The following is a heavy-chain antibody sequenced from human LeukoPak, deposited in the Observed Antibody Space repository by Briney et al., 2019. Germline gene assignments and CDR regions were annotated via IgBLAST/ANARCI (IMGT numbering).Heavy chain of an antibody. J-gene: IGHJ4*02. D-gene: IGHD2-2*01. CDR1: GFTFSSYA. CDR2: ISGSGGST. CDR3: ANVRYCSSTSCPDY. Sequence: GGSLRLSCAASGFTFSSYAMSWVRQAPGEGLEWVSAISGSGGSTYYADSVKGRFTISRDNSKNTLYLQMNSLRAEDTAVYYCANVRYCSSTSCPDYWGQGTLVTVSS. V-gene: IGHV3-23*01.